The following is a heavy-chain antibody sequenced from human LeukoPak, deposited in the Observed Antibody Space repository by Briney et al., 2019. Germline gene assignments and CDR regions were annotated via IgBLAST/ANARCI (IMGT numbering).Heavy chain of an antibody. CDR3: AREKGSGYYYYGMDV. Sequence: SETLSLTCTVSGGFITTTSYYWAWIRQPPGKGLEWIGNIYHSGSTYYNPSLKRRVTISLDTSKNQFALKLSSVTAADTAVYYCAREKGSGYYYYGMDVWGQGTTVTVSS. V-gene: IGHV4-39*06. CDR1: GGFITTTSYY. J-gene: IGHJ6*02. CDR2: IYHSGST. D-gene: IGHD2-15*01.